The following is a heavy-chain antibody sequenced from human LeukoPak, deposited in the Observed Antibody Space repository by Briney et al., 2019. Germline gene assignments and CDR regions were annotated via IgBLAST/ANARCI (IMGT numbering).Heavy chain of an antibody. CDR2: ISGSGGSA. Sequence: GGSLRLSCAASGFTFSSYAMSWVRQAPGKGLEWVSAISGSGGSAYYADSVKGRFTISRDNSKNTLYLQMNSLRAEDTAVYYCAKADYDYRDYYYGMDVWGQGTTVTVSS. D-gene: IGHD4-4*01. V-gene: IGHV3-23*01. J-gene: IGHJ6*02. CDR1: GFTFSSYA. CDR3: AKADYDYRDYYYGMDV.